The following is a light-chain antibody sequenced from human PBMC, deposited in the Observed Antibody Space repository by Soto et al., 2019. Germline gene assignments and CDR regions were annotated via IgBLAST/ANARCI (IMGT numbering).Light chain of an antibody. CDR2: DAS. J-gene: IGKJ1*01. CDR3: QQYETFSGT. V-gene: IGKV1-5*01. Sequence: DIQMTQSTSSLSASVGDRVTITCRASQSISSWLAWYQQKPGKAPKLLIYDASSLESGVPSRFSGSGSGTKFTLTIASLQPDDFATYYCQQYETFSGTFGPGTKVDIK. CDR1: QSISSW.